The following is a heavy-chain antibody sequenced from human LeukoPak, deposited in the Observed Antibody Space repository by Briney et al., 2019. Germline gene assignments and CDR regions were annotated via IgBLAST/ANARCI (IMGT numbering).Heavy chain of an antibody. Sequence: GESLKISCNGSGYSFTSYWIGWVRQMPGKGLEWMGIIYPGDSDTRYSPSFQGQVTISADKSSSIAYLQWSSLKASDTAMYYCARHPGFIVGATRSYSYYYMDVWGKGTTVTVSS. D-gene: IGHD1-26*01. CDR3: ARHPGFIVGATRSYSYYYMDV. CDR1: GYSFTSYW. CDR2: IYPGDSDT. V-gene: IGHV5-51*01. J-gene: IGHJ6*03.